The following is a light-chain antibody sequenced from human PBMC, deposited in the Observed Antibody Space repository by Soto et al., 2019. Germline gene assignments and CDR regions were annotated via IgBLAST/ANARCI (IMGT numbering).Light chain of an antibody. CDR2: DAS. Sequence: DIPMTQSPSSLSASVGDRVTITCQASQDISNYLNWYQQKPGKAPKLLIYDASNLETGVPSRFSGSGSGTGFTFTISSLQPEDFATYYCQQYDSLPLTFGQGTRLEI. CDR1: QDISNY. J-gene: IGKJ5*01. V-gene: IGKV1-33*01. CDR3: QQYDSLPLT.